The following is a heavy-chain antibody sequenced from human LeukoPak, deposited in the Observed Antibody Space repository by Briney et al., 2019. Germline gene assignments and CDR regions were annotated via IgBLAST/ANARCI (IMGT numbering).Heavy chain of an antibody. J-gene: IGHJ5*02. CDR3: ARLARIAAAGARWSDP. V-gene: IGHV4-39*01. D-gene: IGHD6-13*01. CDR2: IYYSGST. Sequence: SETLSLTCTVSGGSISSSSYYWGWIRQPPGKGLEWLGSIYYSGSTYYNPSLKSRVTISVDTSKKQFSLTLSSANAGDTAGYYCARLARIAAAGARWSDPCGQGTLVTVSS. CDR1: GGSISSSSYY.